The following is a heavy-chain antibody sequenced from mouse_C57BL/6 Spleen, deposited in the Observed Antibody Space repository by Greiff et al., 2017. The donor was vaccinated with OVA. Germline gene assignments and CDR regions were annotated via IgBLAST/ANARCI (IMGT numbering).Heavy chain of an antibody. V-gene: IGHV1-53*01. CDR3: ARDDGYYGGFAY. CDR1: GYTFTSYW. J-gene: IGHJ3*01. D-gene: IGHD2-3*01. CDR2: INPSNGGT. Sequence: QVQLQQPGTELVKPGASVKLSCKASGYTFTSYWMHWVKQRPGQGLEWIGNINPSNGGTNYNEKFKSKATLTVDKSSSTAYMQLSSLTSEDSAVCYCARDDGYYGGFAYWGQGTLVTVSA.